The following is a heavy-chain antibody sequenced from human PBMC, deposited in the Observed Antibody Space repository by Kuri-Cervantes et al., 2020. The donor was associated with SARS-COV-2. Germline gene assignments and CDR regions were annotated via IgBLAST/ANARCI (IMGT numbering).Heavy chain of an antibody. D-gene: IGHD3-3*01. CDR1: GFSFDNFT. CDR3: VRYGVVSRDIDYFYYYMDV. CDR2: ISWDGGCT. V-gene: IGHV3-43*01. Sequence: GESLRLSCAASGFSFDNFTMHWVRQVPGKCLEWVSRISWDGGCTNNRDSVKGRFTISRNNSKNSLYLQMNSLTSEDTALYFCVRYGVVSRDIDYFYYYMDVWGKGTTVTVSS. J-gene: IGHJ6*03.